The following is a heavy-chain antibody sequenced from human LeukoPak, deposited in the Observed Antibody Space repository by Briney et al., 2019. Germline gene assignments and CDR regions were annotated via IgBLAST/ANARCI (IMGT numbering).Heavy chain of an antibody. Sequence: GGSLRLSCAASGFTISSYWMYWVRQAPGKGLVWVSRINSDGSSTSYADSVKGRFTISRDNAKNTLYLQMNSLRAEDTAVYYCARVGIAVAEYDYWGQGTLVTVSS. CDR1: GFTISSYW. J-gene: IGHJ4*02. CDR2: INSDGSST. V-gene: IGHV3-74*01. CDR3: ARVGIAVAEYDY. D-gene: IGHD6-19*01.